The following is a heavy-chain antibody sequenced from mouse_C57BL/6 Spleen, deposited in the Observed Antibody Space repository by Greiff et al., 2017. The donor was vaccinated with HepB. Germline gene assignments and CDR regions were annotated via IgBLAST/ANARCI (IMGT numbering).Heavy chain of an antibody. CDR2: IDPETGGT. J-gene: IGHJ4*01. Sequence: VQLQQSGAELVRPGASVTLSCKASGYTFTDYEMHWVKQTPVHGLEWIGAIDPETGGTAYNQKFKGKAILTADKSSSTAYMELRSLTSEDSAVYYCTCGDYERYYYAMDYWGQGTSVTVSS. V-gene: IGHV1-15*01. CDR1: GYTFTDYE. D-gene: IGHD2-4*01. CDR3: TCGDYERYYYAMDY.